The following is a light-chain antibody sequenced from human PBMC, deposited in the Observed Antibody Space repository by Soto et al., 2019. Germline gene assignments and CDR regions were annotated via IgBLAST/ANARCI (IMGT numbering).Light chain of an antibody. J-gene: IGLJ3*02. CDR1: SSNIGTGYD. CDR3: SSSAGIYHYLV. Sequence: QPVLTQPPSVSGAPGQRVTISCTGSSSNIGTGYDVHWYQQLPGTAPKLLIYGYRNRPSGVPDRFSGSKSGTSASLAITGLQAEDEADYYCSSSAGIYHYLVFGGGTKLTVL. V-gene: IGLV1-40*01. CDR2: GYR.